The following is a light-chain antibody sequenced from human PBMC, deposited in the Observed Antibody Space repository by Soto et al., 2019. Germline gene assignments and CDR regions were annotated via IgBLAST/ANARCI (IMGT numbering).Light chain of an antibody. J-gene: IGLJ1*01. CDR3: CSITNRDYHI. V-gene: IGLV2-14*01. CDR2: AVS. Sequence: QSALTQPASVSGSPGQSITISCSGTSSDVGAHNLVSWYQQHPGRPPKLMIYAVSNRPSGVSNRFSGSKSGNTASLTISGLQAEDEADYYCCSITNRDYHILGSGTKVT. CDR1: SSDVGAHNL.